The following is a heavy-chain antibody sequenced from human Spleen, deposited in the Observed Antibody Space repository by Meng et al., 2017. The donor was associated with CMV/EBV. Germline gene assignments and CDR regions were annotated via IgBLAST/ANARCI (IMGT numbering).Heavy chain of an antibody. Sequence: GGSLRLSCTASGFTFNTYWMIWVRQAPGKGLEWVANINEDGSEKYYVDAVKGRFTMSRDNAKNSVFLQMNSLRAEDTAVYYCARDRSSGWYDYWGQGTLVTVSS. J-gene: IGHJ4*02. CDR1: GFTFNTYW. V-gene: IGHV3-7*01. CDR2: INEDGSEK. D-gene: IGHD6-19*01. CDR3: ARDRSSGWYDY.